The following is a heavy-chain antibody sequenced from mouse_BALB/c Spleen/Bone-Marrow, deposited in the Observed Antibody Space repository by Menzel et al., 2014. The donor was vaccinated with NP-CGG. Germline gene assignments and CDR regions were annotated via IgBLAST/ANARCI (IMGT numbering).Heavy chain of an antibody. J-gene: IGHJ2*01. Sequence: EVQLQQSGPSLVKPSQTLSLTCSVTGDSITNAYWNWIRKFPGNKIDYMGYISYSGNTYYNPSLKSRISITRDTSKNQFYLQLNSVTTEDTATYFCARGTGYYFDYWGQGPTLTVSS. D-gene: IGHD3-3*01. V-gene: IGHV3-8*02. CDR1: GDSITNAY. CDR3: ARGTGYYFDY. CDR2: ISYSGNT.